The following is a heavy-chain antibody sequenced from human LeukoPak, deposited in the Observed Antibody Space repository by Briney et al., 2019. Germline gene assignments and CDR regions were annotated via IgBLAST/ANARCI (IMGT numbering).Heavy chain of an antibody. J-gene: IGHJ5*02. CDR1: GFTFSSYW. CDR3: ARDGGSSWRGNWFDP. V-gene: IGHV3-74*01. CDR2: INTDGSST. D-gene: IGHD6-13*01. Sequence: GGSLRLSCAASGFTFSSYWMHWVRQGPGKGLVWVSRINTDGSSTSYADSVKGRFTIPRDKNTLYLQMNSLRAEDTAVYYCARDGGSSWRGNWFDPWGQGTLVTVSS.